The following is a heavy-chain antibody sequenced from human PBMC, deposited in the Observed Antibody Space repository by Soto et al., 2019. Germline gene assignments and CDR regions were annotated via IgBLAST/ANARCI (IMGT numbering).Heavy chain of an antibody. D-gene: IGHD3-9*01. Sequence: EVQLVESGGGLALPGQSLRVSCTASGFTFGDYAVSWFRQAPGKGLEWVGFIRSKVYGGTTEFAASVKGRFTISRDDSKSIADLQMSSLKTEDTAVYYCARSGERYFDWIYFDSWGQGTLVTVSS. CDR2: IRSKVYGGTT. CDR3: ARSGERYFDWIYFDS. CDR1: GFTFGDYA. J-gene: IGHJ4*02. V-gene: IGHV3-49*03.